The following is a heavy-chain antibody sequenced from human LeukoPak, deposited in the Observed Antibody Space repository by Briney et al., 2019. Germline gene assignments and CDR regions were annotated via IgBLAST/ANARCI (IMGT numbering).Heavy chain of an antibody. CDR2: ISWNSGSI. D-gene: IGHD4-17*01. V-gene: IGHV3-9*01. J-gene: IGHJ4*02. CDR1: GFTFDDYA. CDR3: AKRTTVTTSGPYYFDY. Sequence: GGSLRLSCAASGFTFDDYAMHWVRQAPGKGLEWVSGISWNSGSIGYADSVKGRFTISRDSSKNTLYLQMNSLRAEDTAVYYCAKRTTVTTSGPYYFDYWGQGTLVTVSS.